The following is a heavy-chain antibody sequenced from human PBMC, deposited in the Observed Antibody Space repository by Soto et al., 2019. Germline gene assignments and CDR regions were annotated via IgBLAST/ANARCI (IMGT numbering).Heavy chain of an antibody. CDR1: GYSFTSYL. Sequence: XESLKISREGSGYSFTSYLLVWVRQMPGKGLEWMGIIYPGDSDTRYSPSFQGQVTIAADKSISTAYLQWSSLKASDTAMYYCERVTTVTTFDDWGQGTLVTVSS. D-gene: IGHD4-17*01. CDR2: IYPGDSDT. V-gene: IGHV5-51*01. J-gene: IGHJ4*02. CDR3: ERVTTVTTFDD.